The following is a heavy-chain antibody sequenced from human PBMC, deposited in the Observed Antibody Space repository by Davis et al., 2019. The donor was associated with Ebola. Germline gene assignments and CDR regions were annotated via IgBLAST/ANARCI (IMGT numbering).Heavy chain of an antibody. CDR2: FDHQDAET. Sequence: ASVKVSCNVSAHTLTELSMPWVQLAPGRGLEWMGGFDHQDAETNAAQNFHGRLTMTEDTSTDTAFMELSILTSDDTAVYYCATLGGTADFYYYMDVWGRGTTVTVSS. CDR1: AHTLTELS. D-gene: IGHD1-26*01. J-gene: IGHJ6*03. V-gene: IGHV1-24*01. CDR3: ATLGGTADFYYYMDV.